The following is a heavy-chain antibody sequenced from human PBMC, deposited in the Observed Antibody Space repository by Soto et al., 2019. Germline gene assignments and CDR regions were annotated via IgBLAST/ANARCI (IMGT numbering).Heavy chain of an antibody. D-gene: IGHD6-13*01. CDR3: ARDRVAGYSSSWYSDY. J-gene: IGHJ4*02. V-gene: IGHV3-48*03. CDR2: ISSSGSTI. CDR1: GFTFSSYE. Sequence: EVQLVESGGGLVQPGGSLRLSCAASGFTFSSYEMNWVRQAPGKGLEWVSYISSSGSTIYYADSVKGRFTISRDNAKNSLYLQRNSLRAEDTAVYYCARDRVAGYSSSWYSDYWVQGTLVTISS.